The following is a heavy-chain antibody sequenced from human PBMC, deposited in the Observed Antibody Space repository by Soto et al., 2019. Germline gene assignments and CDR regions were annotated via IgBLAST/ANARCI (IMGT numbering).Heavy chain of an antibody. D-gene: IGHD6-19*01. J-gene: IGHJ4*02. Sequence: QVQLVQSGAEVKKPGASVKVSCKASGYSFSSYDINWVRQATGQGLEWMGWLNPNSGDTGYAQKFQGRLTLTRNTSINTAYIELSSLTSDDTAVYYCATSGGGWYLYWGQGTLVTVSS. CDR3: ATSGGGWYLY. CDR2: LNPNSGDT. V-gene: IGHV1-8*01. CDR1: GYSFSSYD.